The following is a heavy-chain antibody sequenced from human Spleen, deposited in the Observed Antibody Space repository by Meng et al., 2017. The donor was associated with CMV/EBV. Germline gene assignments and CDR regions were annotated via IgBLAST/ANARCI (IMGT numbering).Heavy chain of an antibody. V-gene: IGHV3-33*08. Sequence: GGSLRLSCAASGFTFSDYYMSWIRQAPGKGLEWVAVIWYDGSDKHYADSVKGRFTISRDNSKNTLYLQMNSLRAEDTAVYYCALLGSYCSSTSCYGIPKLNDYWGQGTLVTVSS. CDR3: ALLGSYCSSTSCYGIPKLNDY. CDR1: GFTFSDYY. CDR2: IWYDGSDK. J-gene: IGHJ4*02. D-gene: IGHD2-2*01.